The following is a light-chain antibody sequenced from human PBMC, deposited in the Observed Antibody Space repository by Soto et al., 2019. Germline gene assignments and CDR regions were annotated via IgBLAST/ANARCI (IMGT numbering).Light chain of an antibody. CDR3: ISYTGSNTLNWV. Sequence: QSVLTQPASVSGSPGQSITISCTGTSSDVGGYNYVSWYQQHPGKAPKLLISEVFNRPSGVSDRFSGSKSGNTASLTISGLQAEDEADYYCISYTGSNTLNWVFGGGTKLTVL. V-gene: IGLV2-14*01. J-gene: IGLJ3*02. CDR2: EVF. CDR1: SSDVGGYNY.